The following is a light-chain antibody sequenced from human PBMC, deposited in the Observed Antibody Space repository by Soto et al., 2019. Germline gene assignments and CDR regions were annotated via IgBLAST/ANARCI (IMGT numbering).Light chain of an antibody. J-gene: IGLJ2*01. CDR2: VGTGGIEG. Sequence: QSVLTQPPSASASLGASVTLTCTLSSGYSNYKVDWYQQRPGKGPRFVMRVGTGGIEGSKGDGIPDRFSVLGSGLNRYLTIKNIQEEDESDYHCGADHGSGSNFVVFGGGTKLTVL. CDR3: GADHGSGSNFVV. CDR1: SGYSNYK. V-gene: IGLV9-49*01.